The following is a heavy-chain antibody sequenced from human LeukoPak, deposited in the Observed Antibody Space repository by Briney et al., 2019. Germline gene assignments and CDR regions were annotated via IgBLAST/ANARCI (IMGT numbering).Heavy chain of an antibody. Sequence: PGRSLRLSCAASGFTFSSYAMHWVRQAPGKGLEWVAVISYDGSNKYYADSVKGRFTISRDNSKNTVYLQMNSLRAEDTAVYYCARGGYYFDYWGQGTLVTVSS. CDR1: GFTFSSYA. J-gene: IGHJ4*02. CDR2: ISYDGSNK. D-gene: IGHD6-25*01. V-gene: IGHV3-30-3*01. CDR3: ARGGYYFDY.